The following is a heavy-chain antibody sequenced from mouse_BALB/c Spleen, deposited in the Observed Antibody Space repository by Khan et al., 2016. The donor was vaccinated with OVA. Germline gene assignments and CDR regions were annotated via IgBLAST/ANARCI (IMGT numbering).Heavy chain of an antibody. D-gene: IGHD2-4*01. V-gene: IGHV2-2*03. J-gene: IGHJ3*01. CDR3: ARRGYDYGRGALFAY. Sequence: QVQLKQSGPGLVQPSQSLSITCTVSGFSLTNYSVHWVRQSPGKGLEWLGVIWSAGSTDYNAAFKSRLTISKDNSRSQVFFKMNSLQSNDTAIYYWARRGYDYGRGALFAYWGQGTLVTVSA. CDR2: IWSAGST. CDR1: GFSLTNYS.